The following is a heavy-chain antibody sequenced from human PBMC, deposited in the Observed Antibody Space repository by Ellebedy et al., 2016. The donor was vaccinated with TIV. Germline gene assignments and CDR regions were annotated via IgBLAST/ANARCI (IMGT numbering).Heavy chain of an antibody. Sequence: AASVKVSCKASGYTFSGYYIHWVRQAPGQGLEWMGWINPLSGATNYAQKFQGRVTMTRDTSISTAYMDLHRLRPDDTAVYFCARTPSGTSGGGYWGQGTLVTVSS. CDR1: GYTFSGYY. J-gene: IGHJ4*02. D-gene: IGHD1-26*01. V-gene: IGHV1-2*02. CDR2: INPLSGAT. CDR3: ARTPSGTSGGGY.